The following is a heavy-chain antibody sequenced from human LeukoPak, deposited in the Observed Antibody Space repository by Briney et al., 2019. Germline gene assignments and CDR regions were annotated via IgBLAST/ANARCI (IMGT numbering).Heavy chain of an antibody. D-gene: IGHD1-26*01. V-gene: IGHV3-9*01. Sequence: GGSLRLSCAASGFTFDDYAMHWVRQAPGKGLEWVSGISWNSGSIGYADSVKGRFTISRDNAKNSLYLQMNSLRAEDTALYYCAKDVTYKYSGSYRGDYYYYGMDVWGQGTTVTVSS. CDR1: GFTFDDYA. CDR2: ISWNSGSI. J-gene: IGHJ6*02. CDR3: AKDVTYKYSGSYRGDYYYYGMDV.